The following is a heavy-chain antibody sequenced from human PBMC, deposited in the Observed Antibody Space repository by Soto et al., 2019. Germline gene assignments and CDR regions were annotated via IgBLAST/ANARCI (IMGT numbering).Heavy chain of an antibody. D-gene: IGHD2-2*01. CDR2: IIPIFRTS. J-gene: IGHJ2*01. CDR3: ARLSGAPAAIRFSVGYLDV. V-gene: IGHV1-69*01. CDR1: GGTFSSYA. Sequence: QVQLVQSGAEVKKPGSSVKVSCKASGGTFSSYAIIWVRQAPGQGLEWMGGIIPIFRTSNYAQKFQGRVTVTADESTSTAYMELNSLRSEDTAVYYCARLSGAPAAIRFSVGYLDVWGRGTLVTVSS.